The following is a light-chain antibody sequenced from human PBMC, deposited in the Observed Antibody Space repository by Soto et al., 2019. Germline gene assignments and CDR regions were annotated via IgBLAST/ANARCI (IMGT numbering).Light chain of an antibody. J-gene: IGKJ1*01. CDR2: GAS. Sequence: EIVLTQSPGTLSLSLGERATLSCRASQSVNSSSLAWYQQKPGQPPRLLIYGASSRATGIPDRFSGGGSGTDFRLNINRLEPEDFAVYFCQQYGSSPPWTFGQGTKVEVK. CDR1: QSVNSSS. V-gene: IGKV3-20*01. CDR3: QQYGSSPPWT.